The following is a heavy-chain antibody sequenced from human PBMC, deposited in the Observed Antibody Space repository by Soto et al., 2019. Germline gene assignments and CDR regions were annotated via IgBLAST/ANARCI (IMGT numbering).Heavy chain of an antibody. J-gene: IGHJ5*02. CDR1: GGSISSSSYY. CDR3: ARRSTMVRGTMTWFDP. Sequence: SETLSLTCTVSGGSISSSSYYWGWIRQPPGKGLEWIGSIYYSGSTYYNPSLKSRVTISVDTSKNQFSLKLSSVTAADTAVYYCARRSTMVRGTMTWFDPWGQGTLVTVSS. D-gene: IGHD3-10*01. V-gene: IGHV4-39*01. CDR2: IYYSGST.